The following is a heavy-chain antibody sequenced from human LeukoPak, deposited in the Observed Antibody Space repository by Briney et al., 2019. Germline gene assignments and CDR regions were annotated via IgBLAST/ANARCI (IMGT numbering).Heavy chain of an antibody. D-gene: IGHD3-3*01. Sequence: GGSLRLSRAASGFTFSSYAMSWVRQAPAKGLEWVSAISGSGGSTYYADSVKGRFTISRDNSKNTLYLQMNSLRAEDTAVYYCAKGARITIFGVVIIPAYFDYWGQGTLVTVSS. CDR1: GFTFSSYA. J-gene: IGHJ4*02. CDR2: ISGSGGST. V-gene: IGHV3-23*01. CDR3: AKGARITIFGVVIIPAYFDY.